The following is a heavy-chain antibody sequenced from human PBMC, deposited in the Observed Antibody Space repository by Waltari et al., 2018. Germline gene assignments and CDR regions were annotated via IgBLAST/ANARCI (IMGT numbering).Heavy chain of an antibody. V-gene: IGHV3-66*01. CDR3: ARGFPFLGGFDP. D-gene: IGHD2-21*01. CDR2: ICSGCRT. CDR1: GFTFSDYY. J-gene: IGHJ5*02. Sequence: VQLVESGGGLVKPGGSLRLSCAASGFTFSDYYMSWISQAPGKGRGWVSGICSGCRTYYADAWKGRFTISRDNSKNALYLQRNSLRAEDTAVYYCARGFPFLGGFDPWGQGTLVTVSS.